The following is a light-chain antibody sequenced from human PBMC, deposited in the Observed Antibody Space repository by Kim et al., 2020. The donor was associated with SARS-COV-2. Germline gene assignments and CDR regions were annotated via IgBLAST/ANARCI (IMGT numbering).Light chain of an antibody. CDR1: QSITTW. CDR2: KAS. CDR3: QQYNDYSIT. V-gene: IGKV1-5*03. Sequence: DIQLTQSPSTLSASVGDRVTITCRASQSITTWLAWYQQKPGKAPKLLIYKASSLQSGVPSRFGGSGSGTEFTLTISSLQPDDFATYYCQQYNDYSITFGGGTKVDIK. J-gene: IGKJ4*01.